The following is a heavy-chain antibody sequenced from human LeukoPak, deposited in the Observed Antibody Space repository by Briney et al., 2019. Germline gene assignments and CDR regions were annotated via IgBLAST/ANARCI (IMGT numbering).Heavy chain of an antibody. J-gene: IGHJ4*02. CDR3: VKSSCRPTSCASDH. Sequence: PGGSLRLSCAASGFTFRSYSMDWVRQAPGQGLEWLSGLTTAGDSTYYASSVKGRCTITRDNSRNTLFLQMNSLRAEDTAVYFCVKSSCRPTSCASDHWGQGTLVTVSS. V-gene: IGHV3-23*01. CDR1: GFTFRSYS. D-gene: IGHD2-2*01. CDR2: LTTAGDST.